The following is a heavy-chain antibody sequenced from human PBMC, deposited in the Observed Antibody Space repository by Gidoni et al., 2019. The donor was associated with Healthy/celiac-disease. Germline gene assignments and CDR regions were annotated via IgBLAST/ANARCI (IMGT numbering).Heavy chain of an antibody. CDR2: ISYDGSNN. J-gene: IGHJ6*02. D-gene: IGHD2-15*01. CDR3: ARRYCSGGSCYILHSVYYYYGMDV. Sequence: QVQLVESGGGVVQTGRSLRRSCAPSGFNFSSYGMHWVRQAPGKGLEWVAVISYDGSNNYYADSVKGRFTISRDNSKNTLYLQMNSLRAEDTAVYYCARRYCSGGSCYILHSVYYYYGMDVWGQGTTVTVSS. CDR1: GFNFSSYG. V-gene: IGHV3-30*03.